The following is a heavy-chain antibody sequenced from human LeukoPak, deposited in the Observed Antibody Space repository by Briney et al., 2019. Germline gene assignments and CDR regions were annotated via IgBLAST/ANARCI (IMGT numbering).Heavy chain of an antibody. Sequence: ASVKVSCKASGYTFTGYYMHWVRQAPGQGLEWMGWINPNSGGTNYAQKFQGRVTMTRDTFISTAYMELSRLRSDDTAVYYCARSWPKKYYYDSSGYRDAFDIWGQGTMVTVSS. CDR2: INPNSGGT. J-gene: IGHJ3*02. V-gene: IGHV1-2*02. CDR3: ARSWPKKYYYDSSGYRDAFDI. D-gene: IGHD3-22*01. CDR1: GYTFTGYY.